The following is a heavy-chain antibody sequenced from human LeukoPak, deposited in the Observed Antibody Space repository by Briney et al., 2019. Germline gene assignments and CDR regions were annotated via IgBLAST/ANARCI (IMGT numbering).Heavy chain of an antibody. D-gene: IGHD1-1*01. CDR2: INAGNGDT. V-gene: IGHV1-3*01. CDR3: ARDRGGTGDFDY. CDR1: GYTFTSYA. Sequence: ASVKVSCKASGYTFTSYAMHWVRQAPGQRLEWMGWINAGNGDTKYSQKFQGRVTIARDTSASTAYMELSSLRSEDTAVYYCARDRGGTGDFDYWGQGTLVTVSS. J-gene: IGHJ4*02.